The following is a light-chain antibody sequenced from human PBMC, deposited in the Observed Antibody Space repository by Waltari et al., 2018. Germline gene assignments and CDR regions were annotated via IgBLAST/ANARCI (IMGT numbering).Light chain of an antibody. J-gene: IGKJ3*01. CDR1: QDVGAY. CDR3: QNYDDAPLT. CDR2: GAS. Sequence: QMTQSPPSLSASLGDRVTITCRASQDVGAYLAWYHQKPGRVPNLLTYGASTLQSGVPSRFGGRRSGTDFTLTIISLQPEDVGTYYCQNYDDAPLTFGPGTKVDIK. V-gene: IGKV1-27*01.